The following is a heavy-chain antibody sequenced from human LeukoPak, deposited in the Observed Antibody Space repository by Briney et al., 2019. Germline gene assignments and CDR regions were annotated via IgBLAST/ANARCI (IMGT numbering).Heavy chain of an antibody. D-gene: IGHD2-15*01. J-gene: IGHJ6*02. CDR2: SNHSGST. Sequence: SETLSLTCAVYGGSFSGYYWSWIRQPPGKGLEWIGESNHSGSTNYNPSLKSRVTISVDTSKNQFSLKLSSVTAADTAVYYCASSDIVVVVAALRHYGMDVWGQGTTVTVSS. CDR3: ASSDIVVVVAALRHYGMDV. V-gene: IGHV4-34*01. CDR1: GGSFSGYY.